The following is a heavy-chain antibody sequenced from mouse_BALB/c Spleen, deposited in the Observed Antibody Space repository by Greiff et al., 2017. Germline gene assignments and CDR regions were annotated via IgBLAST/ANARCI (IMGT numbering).Heavy chain of an antibody. V-gene: IGHV2-6-4*01. CDR2: IWGDGST. CDR1: GFSLSRYS. CDR3: ARYDYAMDY. Sequence: VQRVESGPGLVAPSQSLSITCTVSGFSLSRYSVHWVRQPPGKGLEWLGMIWGDGSTDYNSALKSRLSISKDNSKSQVFLKMNSLQTDDTARYYCARYDYAMDYWGQGTSVTVSS. J-gene: IGHJ4*01.